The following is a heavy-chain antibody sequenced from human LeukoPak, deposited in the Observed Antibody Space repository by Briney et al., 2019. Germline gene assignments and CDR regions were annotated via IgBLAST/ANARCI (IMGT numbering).Heavy chain of an antibody. CDR2: INHSGST. J-gene: IGHJ5*02. D-gene: IGHD3-3*01. CDR1: GGSISSSSYY. V-gene: IGHV4-39*07. CDR3: ARANYDFWSGSTNWFDP. Sequence: SETLSLTCTVSGGSISSSSYYWGWIRQPPGKGLEWIGEINHSGSTNYNPSLKSRVTISVDTSKNQFSLKLSSVTAADTAVYYCARANYDFWSGSTNWFDPWGQGTLVTVSS.